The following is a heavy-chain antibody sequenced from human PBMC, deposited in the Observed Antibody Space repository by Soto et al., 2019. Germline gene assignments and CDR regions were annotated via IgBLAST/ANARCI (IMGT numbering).Heavy chain of an antibody. CDR3: AVSRDGYSMDV. CDR2: IYYSGST. CDR1: GGSISSGGYY. J-gene: IGHJ6*02. Sequence: QVQLQESGPGLVKPSQTLSLTCTVSGGSISSGGYYWSCIRQHPGKGLEWIGYIYYSGSTYYNPSLKSRVTISVDTSKDQFSLKLSSVTAADTAVYYCAVSRDGYSMDVWGQGTTVTVSS. D-gene: IGHD2-2*01. V-gene: IGHV4-31*03.